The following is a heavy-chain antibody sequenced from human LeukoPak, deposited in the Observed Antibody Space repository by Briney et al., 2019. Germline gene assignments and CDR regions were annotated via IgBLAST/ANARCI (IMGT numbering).Heavy chain of an antibody. CDR1: GYTLTELS. D-gene: IGHD3-10*01. V-gene: IGHV1-24*01. CDR2: FDPEDGET. Sequence: GASVKVSCKVSGYTLTELSMHWVRQAPGKGLEWMGGFDPEDGETIYAQKFQGRVTMTEDTSTDTAYMELSSLRSEDTAVYYCATDGSGSYYKSYHYGMDVWGQGTTVTVSS. CDR3: ATDGSGSYYKSYHYGMDV. J-gene: IGHJ6*02.